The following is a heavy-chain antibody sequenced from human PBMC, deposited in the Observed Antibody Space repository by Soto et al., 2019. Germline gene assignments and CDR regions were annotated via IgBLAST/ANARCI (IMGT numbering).Heavy chain of an antibody. CDR3: ARDKSSGLSHYYYGMDV. D-gene: IGHD6-19*01. CDR2: IIPIFGTA. CDR1: GGTFSSYA. Sequence: SVKVSCKASGGTFSSYAISWVRQAPGQGLEWMGGIIPIFGTANYAQKFQGRVTITADESTSTAYMELSSLRSEDTAVYYCARDKSSGLSHYYYGMDVWGQGTTVTVCS. J-gene: IGHJ6*02. V-gene: IGHV1-69*13.